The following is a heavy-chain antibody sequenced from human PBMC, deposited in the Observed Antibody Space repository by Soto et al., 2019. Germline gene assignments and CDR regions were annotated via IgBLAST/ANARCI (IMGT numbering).Heavy chain of an antibody. Sequence: QVQLVQSGAEVKKPGSSVKVSCKASGGTFGSYAISWARQAPGQGLEWMGGIIPIPGTANYAQKFQCRVTIAAYESTSTAYMELSSLRSEDTAVYYCARSQGSSTSLEIYYYYYYGMDVWGQGTTVTVSS. D-gene: IGHD2-2*01. J-gene: IGHJ6*02. CDR2: IIPIPGTA. CDR1: GGTFGSYA. CDR3: ARSQGSSTSLEIYYYYYYGMDV. V-gene: IGHV1-69*01.